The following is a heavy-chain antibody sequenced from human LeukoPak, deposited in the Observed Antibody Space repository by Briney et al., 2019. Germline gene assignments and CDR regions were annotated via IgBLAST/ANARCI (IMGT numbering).Heavy chain of an antibody. CDR1: GYSFTNYW. CDR3: TRDWELGY. V-gene: IGHV5-51*01. CDR2: IYPGDSNT. J-gene: IGHJ4*02. D-gene: IGHD1-26*01. Sequence: KPGESLKISCKGSGYSFTNYWIGWVRQMPGKGLEWMGIIYPGDSNTRYSPSFQGQVTISADKSINTAYLQWSSLRTSDTAMYYCTRDWELGYWGQGTLVTVSS.